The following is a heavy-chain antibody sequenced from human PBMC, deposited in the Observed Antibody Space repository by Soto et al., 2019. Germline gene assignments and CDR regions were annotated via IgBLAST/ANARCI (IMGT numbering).Heavy chain of an antibody. V-gene: IGHV4-34*01. CDR1: GGSFSDFY. D-gene: IGHD6-19*01. CDR3: GPRGAVADPRGY. CDR2: INHSGST. Sequence: QVQLQQWGAGLLKPSETLSLTCAVYGGSFSDFYWTWIRQPPGKGLEWIGEINHSGSTNYNPSLKSRVAXXGXXSKDQFALNLTSVTAADTAVYYCGPRGAVADPRGYWGQGTLVTVSS. J-gene: IGHJ4*02.